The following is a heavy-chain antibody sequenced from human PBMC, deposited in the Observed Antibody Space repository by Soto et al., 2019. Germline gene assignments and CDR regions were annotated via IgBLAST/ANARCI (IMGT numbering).Heavy chain of an antibody. J-gene: IGHJ4*02. Sequence: PSETLSLTCAVYGGSFSGYYWSWIRQTPGKGLEWIGEIDHSGSIKYNPSFESRVSISLDTSRNQFSLKLSSVTAADSAVFYCATGGGAAPGTWGQGTLVTVSS. CDR3: ATGGGAAPGT. CDR2: IDHSGSI. D-gene: IGHD6-13*01. V-gene: IGHV4-34*01. CDR1: GGSFSGYY.